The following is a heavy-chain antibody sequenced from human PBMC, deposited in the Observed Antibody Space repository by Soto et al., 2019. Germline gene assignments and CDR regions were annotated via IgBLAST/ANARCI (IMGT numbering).Heavy chain of an antibody. Sequence: QVQLQESGPGLVKPSDTLSLTCAVSGYSISSSNWWGWIRQPPGKGLEWIGYIYYSGSTYYNPSPTXGXAXSXXTSKNQFSLKLSSVTAVDTAVYYCARSYRDYGMDVWGQGTTVTVSS. CDR3: ARSYRDYGMDV. V-gene: IGHV4-28*01. CDR1: GYSISSSNW. J-gene: IGHJ6*02. CDR2: IYYSGST. D-gene: IGHD5-18*01.